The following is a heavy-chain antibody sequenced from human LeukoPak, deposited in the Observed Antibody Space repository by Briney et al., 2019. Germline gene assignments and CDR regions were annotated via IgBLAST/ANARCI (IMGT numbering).Heavy chain of an antibody. CDR2: ISSSSSYI. CDR1: GFTFRSYA. CDR3: ARDGKPVSAAMATPVDY. J-gene: IGHJ4*02. D-gene: IGHD5-18*01. V-gene: IGHV3-21*01. Sequence: GGSLRLSCAASGFTFRSYAMTWVRQAPGKGLEWVSSISSSSSYIYYADSVKGRFTISRDNAKNSLYLQMNSLRAEDTAVYYCARDGKPVSAAMATPVDYWGQGTLVTVSS.